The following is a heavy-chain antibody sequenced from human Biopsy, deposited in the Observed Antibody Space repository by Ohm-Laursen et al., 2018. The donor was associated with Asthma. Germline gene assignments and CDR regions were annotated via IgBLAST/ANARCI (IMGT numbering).Heavy chain of an antibody. J-gene: IGHJ6*02. D-gene: IGHD3-10*01. CDR3: ARAVDYSRYYGIDV. Sequence: GSSVKVSCKTSGYTFNSAGITWVRQAPGQGLEWMGGIIPMFGTTNYAQKFQGRVTITADESTSTAYMELSSLRSDDTAVYFCARAVDYSRYYGIDVWGQGTTVTVS. CDR2: IIPMFGTT. CDR1: GYTFNSAG. V-gene: IGHV1-69*01.